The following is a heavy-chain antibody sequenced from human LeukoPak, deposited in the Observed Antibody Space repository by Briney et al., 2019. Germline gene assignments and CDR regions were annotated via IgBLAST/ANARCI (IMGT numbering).Heavy chain of an antibody. CDR3: ARGAENGFDP. CDR2: IASAGDT. V-gene: IGHV3-13*01. J-gene: IGHJ5*02. Sequence: GSLRLSCAASGFTFSTYDMHWVRQPTGKGLEWVAGIASAGDTYYLGSVKGRFTTSRENAKNSVYLQMNSLRVGDTAIYFCARGAENGFDPWGQGTLDTVSS. D-gene: IGHD2/OR15-2a*01. CDR1: GFTFSTYD.